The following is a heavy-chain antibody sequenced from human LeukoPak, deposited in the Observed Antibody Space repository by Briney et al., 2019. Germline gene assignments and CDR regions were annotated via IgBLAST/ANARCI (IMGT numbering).Heavy chain of an antibody. CDR3: AKDPAILSWSIDY. V-gene: IGHV3-30*18. CDR2: ISYDGSNK. J-gene: IGHJ4*02. Sequence: GGSLRLSCAASGFTFSSYGMHWVRQAPGKGLEWVAVISYDGSNKYYADSVKGRFTISRDNSKNTLYLQMNSLRAEDTAVYYCAKDPAILSWSIDYWGQGTLVTVSS. D-gene: IGHD3-9*01. CDR1: GFTFSSYG.